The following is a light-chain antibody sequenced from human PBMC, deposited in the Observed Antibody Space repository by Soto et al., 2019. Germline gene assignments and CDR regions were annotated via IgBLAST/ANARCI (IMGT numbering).Light chain of an antibody. Sequence: DIQMTQSPSTLSASVGDRVTITCRASQSISSWLAWYQQKPGKAPKLLIYDASSLESGVPSRFSGSGSATEFILTISRLEPEDFAVYYCQQYRDSSWTFGQGTKVDIK. CDR1: QSISSW. V-gene: IGKV1-5*01. J-gene: IGKJ1*01. CDR2: DAS. CDR3: QQYRDSSWT.